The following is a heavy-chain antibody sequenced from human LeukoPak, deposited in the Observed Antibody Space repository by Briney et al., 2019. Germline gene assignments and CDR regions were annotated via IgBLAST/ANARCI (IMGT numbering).Heavy chain of an antibody. CDR3: ARSPTSYSSGWYGFSGAFDI. J-gene: IGHJ3*02. V-gene: IGHV1-2*06. Sequence: GASVKVSCKASGYTFTGYYMHRVRQAPGQGLEWMGRINPSNSGTNYAQKFQGRVTMTRDTSISTAYMELSRLRSDDTAVYYCARSPTSYSSGWYGFSGAFDIWGQGTMVTVSS. D-gene: IGHD6-19*01. CDR1: GYTFTGYY. CDR2: INPSNSGT.